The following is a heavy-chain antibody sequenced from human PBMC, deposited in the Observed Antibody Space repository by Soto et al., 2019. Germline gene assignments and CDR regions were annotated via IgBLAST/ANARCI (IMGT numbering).Heavy chain of an antibody. D-gene: IGHD2-2*01. CDR3: ARVGIVVVPAAPFFDY. CDR1: GGSISSSNW. J-gene: IGHJ4*02. Sequence: SETLSLTCAVSGGSISSSNWWSWVRQPPGKGLEWIGEIYHSGSTNYNPSLKSRVTISVDKSKNQFSLKLSSVTAADTAVYYCARVGIVVVPAAPFFDYWGQGTLVTGSS. V-gene: IGHV4-4*02. CDR2: IYHSGST.